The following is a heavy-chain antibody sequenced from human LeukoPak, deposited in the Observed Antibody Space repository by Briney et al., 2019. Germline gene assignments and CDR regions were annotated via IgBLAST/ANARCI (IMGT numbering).Heavy chain of an antibody. CDR1: GGSFSGYY. Sequence: PSETLSLTCAVYGGSFSGYYWSWIRQPPGKGLEWIGEINHSESNYNPSLKSRVTVSLDTSKNQFSLKLRSVTAADTAVYYCARRLVVPGLWVDIWGQGTMVTVSS. CDR3: ARRLVVPGLWVDI. CDR2: INHSES. D-gene: IGHD2-2*01. J-gene: IGHJ3*02. V-gene: IGHV4-34*01.